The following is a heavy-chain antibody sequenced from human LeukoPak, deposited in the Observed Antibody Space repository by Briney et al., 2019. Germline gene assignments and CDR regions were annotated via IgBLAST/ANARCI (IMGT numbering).Heavy chain of an antibody. D-gene: IGHD4-23*01. J-gene: IGHJ4*02. CDR2: IYYSGST. V-gene: IGHV4-59*08. CDR1: GGSISSYY. Sequence: PSETLSLTCTVSGGSISSYYWSWIRQPPGKGLEWIGYIYYSGSTNYNPSLKSRVTISVDTSKNQFSLKLSSVTAADTAVYYCAKQIHNGGNPPLIDYWGQGTLVTVS. CDR3: AKQIHNGGNPPLIDY.